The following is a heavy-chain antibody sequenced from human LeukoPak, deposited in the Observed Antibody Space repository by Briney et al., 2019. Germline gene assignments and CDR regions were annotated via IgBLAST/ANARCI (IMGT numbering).Heavy chain of an antibody. D-gene: IGHD5-18*01. CDR1: GFTLSNFG. CDR2: ISDDGSNT. Sequence: GGSLRLSCTASGFTLSNFGMHWVRQAPGKGLEWVAVISDDGSNTFYADSVKGRFTISRDNSKNTLYLQLNSLRPEDTAVYYCAKDADTATIIYWYFDLWGRGTLVTVSS. V-gene: IGHV3-30*18. CDR3: AKDADTATIIYWYFDL. J-gene: IGHJ2*01.